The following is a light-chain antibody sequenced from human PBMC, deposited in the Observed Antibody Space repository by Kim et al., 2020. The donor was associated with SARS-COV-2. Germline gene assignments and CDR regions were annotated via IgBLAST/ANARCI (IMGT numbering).Light chain of an antibody. CDR1: QSISSY. V-gene: IGKV1-39*01. CDR2: AAS. Sequence: DIQMTQSPSSLSASVGDRVTITCRASQSISSYLNWYQQRPGKAPELLIYAASSLQSGVPSRFSGSGSGTDFTLTISSLQPEDFATYFCQQTYSTPQWTFGQGTKVDIK. J-gene: IGKJ1*01. CDR3: QQTYSTPQWT.